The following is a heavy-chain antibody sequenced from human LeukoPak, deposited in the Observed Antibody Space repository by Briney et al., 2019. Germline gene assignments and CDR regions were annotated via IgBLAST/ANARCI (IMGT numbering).Heavy chain of an antibody. V-gene: IGHV1-46*01. D-gene: IGHD3-22*01. CDR3: AREEHYYDSSGYRYDY. Sequence: ASVKVSCKASGYTFTSYYMHWVRQAPGQGLEWMGIINPSGGSTSYAQKFQGRVTMTRDTSTSTVYMELSSLRSEDTAVYYCAREEHYYDSSGYRYDYWGQGTLVTVSS. CDR2: INPSGGST. CDR1: GYTFTSYY. J-gene: IGHJ4*02.